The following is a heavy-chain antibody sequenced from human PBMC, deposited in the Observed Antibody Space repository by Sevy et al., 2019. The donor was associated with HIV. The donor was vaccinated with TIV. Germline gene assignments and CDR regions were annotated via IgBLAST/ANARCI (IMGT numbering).Heavy chain of an antibody. J-gene: IGHJ3*01. D-gene: IGHD3-10*01. CDR1: GFTFSSNG. Sequence: GGSLRLSCEASGFTFSSNGMHWVRQAPGKGPEWVTFIRYDGSTKYYADSVKGRFTISRDNSKNTVFLQMNSLRVEDTAVYYCAKGLGKLQGALLSDDVWGQGTMVTVSS. V-gene: IGHV3-30*02. CDR3: AKGLGKLQGALLSDDV. CDR2: IRYDGSTK.